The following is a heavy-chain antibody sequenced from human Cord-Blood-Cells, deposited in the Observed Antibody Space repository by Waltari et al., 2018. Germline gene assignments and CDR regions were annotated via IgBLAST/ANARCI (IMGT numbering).Heavy chain of an antibody. CDR2: IYYMGST. V-gene: IGHV4-39*07. CDR3: ARPRYYDSSGYYY. Sequence: QLQLQESGPGLVKPSETLSLTCTVSGGSISSSSYYWGWIRQPPGKGLEWIGSIYYMGSTYYNPSLKSRVTISVDTSKNQFSLKLSSVTAADTAVYYWARPRYYDSSGYYYWGQGTLVTVSS. J-gene: IGHJ4*02. D-gene: IGHD3-22*01. CDR1: GGSISSSSYY.